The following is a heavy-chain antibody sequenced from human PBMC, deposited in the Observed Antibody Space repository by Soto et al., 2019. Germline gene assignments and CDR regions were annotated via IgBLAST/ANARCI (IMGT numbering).Heavy chain of an antibody. CDR3: ARGKIAAAGTRGHYYYGMDV. J-gene: IGHJ6*02. V-gene: IGHV4-38-2*01. CDR2: IYHSGNT. D-gene: IGHD6-13*01. CDR1: GYSISLGYY. Sequence: SETLSLTCAVSGYSISLGYYWGWIRQPPGKGLEWIGSIYHSGNTYYNPSLKSRVSISLDTSKNHFSLELTSVTAADTAVYYCARGKIAAAGTRGHYYYGMDVWGQGTTVTVSS.